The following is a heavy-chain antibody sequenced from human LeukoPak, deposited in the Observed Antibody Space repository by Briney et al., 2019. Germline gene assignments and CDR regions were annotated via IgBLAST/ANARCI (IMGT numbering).Heavy chain of an antibody. V-gene: IGHV1-2*02. D-gene: IGHD2-15*01. CDR3: VRVLDARRDV. CDR2: FNPNSGGT. Sequence: GASVKVSCKASGYTFTGYYMHWVRQAPGQGLGWMGCFNPNSGGTNYAQTFQGRVTLTMDRSISTAYLDLSRLRADDTAVYNCVRVLDARRDVGGKRTTVTVS. J-gene: IGHJ6*03. CDR1: GYTFTGYY.